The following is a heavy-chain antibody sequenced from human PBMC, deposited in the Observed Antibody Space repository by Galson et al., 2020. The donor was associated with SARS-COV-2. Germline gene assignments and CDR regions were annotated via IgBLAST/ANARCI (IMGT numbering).Heavy chain of an antibody. CDR3: AKDYGDHGAIDY. Sequence: QLGASLKISCAASGFTFSSYGMHWVRQAPGKGLEWVAVISYDGSNKYYADSVKGRFTISRDNSKNTLYLQMNSLRAEDTAVYYCAKDYGDHGAIDYWGQGTLVTVSS. CDR2: ISYDGSNK. J-gene: IGHJ4*02. D-gene: IGHD4-17*01. CDR1: GFTFSSYG. V-gene: IGHV3-30*18.